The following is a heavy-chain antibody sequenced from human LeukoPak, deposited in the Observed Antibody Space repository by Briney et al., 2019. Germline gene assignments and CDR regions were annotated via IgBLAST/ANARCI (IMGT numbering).Heavy chain of an antibody. CDR1: GFTFSSYW. J-gene: IGHJ2*01. Sequence: GGSLRLSCAASGFTFSSYWMSWVRQAPGKGLEWVANIKQDGSEKYYVDSVKGRFTISRDNAKNSLYLQMNSLRAEDTAVYYCARDRVVVVAGYWYFDLWGRGTLVAVSS. D-gene: IGHD2-15*01. V-gene: IGHV3-7*01. CDR2: IKQDGSEK. CDR3: ARDRVVVVAGYWYFDL.